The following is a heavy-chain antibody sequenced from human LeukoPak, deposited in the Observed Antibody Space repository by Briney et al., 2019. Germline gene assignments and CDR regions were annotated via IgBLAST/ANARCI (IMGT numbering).Heavy chain of an antibody. V-gene: IGHV3-30*01. Sequence: GGSLRLSCAASGFTFSACAMHWVRQAPGKGLEWVAVISYDGNNKYYADSVKGRFTISRDNSKNTLYLQMNSLRVEDTAMYYCASGGFYDFWSGYYTPFDYWDQGTLVTVSS. CDR2: ISYDGNNK. D-gene: IGHD3-3*01. J-gene: IGHJ4*02. CDR1: GFTFSACA. CDR3: ASGGFYDFWSGYYTPFDY.